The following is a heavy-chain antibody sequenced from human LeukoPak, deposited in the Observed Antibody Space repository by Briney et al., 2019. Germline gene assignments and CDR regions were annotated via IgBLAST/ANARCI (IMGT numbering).Heavy chain of an antibody. J-gene: IGHJ5*02. Sequence: SETLSLTCTVSGGSISSSSYYWGWIRQPPGKGLEWIGSIYHSGSTYYNPSLKSRVTISVDTSKNQFSLKLSSVTAADTAVYYCARSNGSGWPNWFDPWGQGTLVTVSS. D-gene: IGHD6-19*01. V-gene: IGHV4-39*07. CDR1: GGSISSSSYY. CDR3: ARSNGSGWPNWFDP. CDR2: IYHSGST.